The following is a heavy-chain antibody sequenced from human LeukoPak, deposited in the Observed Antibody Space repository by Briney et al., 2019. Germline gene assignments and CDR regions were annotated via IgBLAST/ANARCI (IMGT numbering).Heavy chain of an antibody. CDR3: ARLYCSSTSCYPSYFDY. V-gene: IGHV4-31*03. CDR1: GGSISSGGYY. Sequence: PSETLSLTCTVSGGSISSGGYYWSWIRQHPGKGLEWIGYIYYSGSTYYNPSLKSRVTISVDTSKNQFSLRLSSVTAADTAVYYCARLYCSSTSCYPSYFDYWGQGTLVTVPS. D-gene: IGHD2-2*01. CDR2: IYYSGST. J-gene: IGHJ4*02.